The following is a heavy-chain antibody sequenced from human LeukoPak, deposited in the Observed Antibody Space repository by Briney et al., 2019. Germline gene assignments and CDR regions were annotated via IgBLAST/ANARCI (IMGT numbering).Heavy chain of an antibody. D-gene: IGHD1-26*01. J-gene: IGHJ4*02. CDR2: INPNSGGT. Sequence: GASVKLSCNASGYTFTGYYMHWVRQAPGQGREWMGRINPNSGGTNYAQEFQGRVTMTRDTSISTAYMDLRRQRSDDAAVYFCSRDRGFDYWGQGTLLTASS. CDR3: SRDRGFDY. CDR1: GYTFTGYY. V-gene: IGHV1-2*02.